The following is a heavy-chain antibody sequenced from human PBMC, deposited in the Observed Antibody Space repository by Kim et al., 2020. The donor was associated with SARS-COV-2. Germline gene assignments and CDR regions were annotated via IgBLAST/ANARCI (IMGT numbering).Heavy chain of an antibody. CDR3: ARASSTSCPCYYMDV. CDR1: EFTFSTYW. D-gene: IGHD2-2*01. CDR2: ISSSGNST. J-gene: IGHJ6*03. Sequence: GGSLRLSCAASEFTFSTYWMYWVRQAPGKGLVWFSRISSSGNSTNYADSVKGRFTIFRDNAKNTLYLQMNSLRAEDTAVYYCARASSTSCPCYYMDVWGKGTTVTVSS. V-gene: IGHV3-74*01.